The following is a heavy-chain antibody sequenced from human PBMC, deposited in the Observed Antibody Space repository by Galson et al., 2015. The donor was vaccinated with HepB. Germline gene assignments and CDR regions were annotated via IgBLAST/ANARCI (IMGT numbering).Heavy chain of an antibody. CDR2: TSGSGGST. D-gene: IGHD2-21*02. J-gene: IGHJ4*02. CDR3: AKIGYCGGDCSVYFDY. Sequence: SLRLSCAASGFTFSSYAMSWVRQAPGKGLEWVSATSGSGGSTYYADSVKGRFTISRDNSKNTLYLQMNSLRAEDTAVYYCAKIGYCGGDCSVYFDYWGQGTLVTVSS. CDR1: GFTFSSYA. V-gene: IGHV3-23*01.